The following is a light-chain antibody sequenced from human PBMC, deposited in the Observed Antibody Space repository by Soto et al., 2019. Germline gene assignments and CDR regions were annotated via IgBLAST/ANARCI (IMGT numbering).Light chain of an antibody. Sequence: EIVLTQSPATLSLSPGERATLSCRASQSVSSYLAWYQQKPGQAPRLLIYDASNRATGIPARFSGSGSGTDFTRTISSLEPEDFAVYYCQQLSNWPRVTFGPGTKVDIK. CDR3: QQLSNWPRVT. V-gene: IGKV3-11*01. CDR1: QSVSSY. CDR2: DAS. J-gene: IGKJ3*01.